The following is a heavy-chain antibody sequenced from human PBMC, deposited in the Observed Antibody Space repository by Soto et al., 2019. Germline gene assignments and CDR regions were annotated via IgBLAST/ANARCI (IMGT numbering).Heavy chain of an antibody. Sequence: PGASLKISCKGSGYRFTTDWIGWVRQMPGKGLEWMGIIYPGDSDTRYSPSFQGQVTISADKSISTAYLQWSSLEASDTAIYYCARHRRDTALNVWGKGTTGTVSS. J-gene: IGHJ6*04. CDR3: ARHRRDTALNV. CDR2: IYPGDSDT. D-gene: IGHD5-18*01. V-gene: IGHV5-51*01. CDR1: GYRFTTDW.